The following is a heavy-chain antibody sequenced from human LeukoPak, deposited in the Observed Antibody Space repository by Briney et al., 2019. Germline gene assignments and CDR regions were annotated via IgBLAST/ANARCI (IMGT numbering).Heavy chain of an antibody. CDR2: IIPIFGTA. CDR1: GGTFSSYA. Sequence: VASVKVSCKASGGTFSSYAISWVRQAPGQGLEWMGGIIPIFGTANYAQKFQGRVTITADESTSTAYMELSSLRSEDTAVYYCAREMEITMIVVVTTPAFDIWGQGTMVTVSS. J-gene: IGHJ3*02. D-gene: IGHD3-22*01. V-gene: IGHV1-69*13. CDR3: AREMEITMIVVVTTPAFDI.